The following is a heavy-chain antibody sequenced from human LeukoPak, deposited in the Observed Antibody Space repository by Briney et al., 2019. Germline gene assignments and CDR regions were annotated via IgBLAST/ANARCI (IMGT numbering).Heavy chain of an antibody. J-gene: IGHJ4*02. CDR2: IYYTGST. Sequence: PSETLSLTCTVSGGSISSYYWSGLRQPPGKGLKWIGYIYYTGSTNYNPSLKSRVTISVDTSKNQFSLKLSSVTAADTAVYYCARRVAVAGPLDYWGQGTLVPVSS. D-gene: IGHD6-19*01. CDR3: ARRVAVAGPLDY. CDR1: GGSISSYY. V-gene: IGHV4-59*08.